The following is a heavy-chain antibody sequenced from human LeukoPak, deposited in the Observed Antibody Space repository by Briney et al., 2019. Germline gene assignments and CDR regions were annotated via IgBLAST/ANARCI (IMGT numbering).Heavy chain of an antibody. D-gene: IGHD7-27*01. V-gene: IGHV4-61*01. Sequence: SETLSLTCTVSSGSVSSGTYFWTWVRQPPGKGLEWIGHIHYSVTTNYNPSLKSRVTMSLDTSKNQFSLKLTSVTAADTAIYFCARWGTYWGQGTLVTVSS. CDR2: IHYSVTT. CDR3: ARWGTY. CDR1: SGSVSSGTYF. J-gene: IGHJ4*02.